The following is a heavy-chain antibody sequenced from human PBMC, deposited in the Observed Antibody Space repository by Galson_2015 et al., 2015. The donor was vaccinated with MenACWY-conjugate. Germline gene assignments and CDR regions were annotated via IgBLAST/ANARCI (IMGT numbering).Heavy chain of an antibody. D-gene: IGHD2-2*01. CDR1: GFIFNNYW. Sequence: SLRLSCAASGFIFNNYWKSWVRQVPGKGPEWVANIKQDGSEKYYVDSVRGRFTISRDNAKNSLYLQMNSLRAEDTAVYYCARDLGFYCSRNDCYSPYWGQGTLVTVSS. CDR2: IKQDGSEK. CDR3: ARDLGFYCSRNDCYSPY. V-gene: IGHV3-7*03. J-gene: IGHJ4*02.